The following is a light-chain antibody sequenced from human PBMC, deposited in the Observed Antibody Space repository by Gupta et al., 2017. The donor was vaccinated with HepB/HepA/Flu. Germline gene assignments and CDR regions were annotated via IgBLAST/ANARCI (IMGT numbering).Light chain of an antibody. CDR2: LGS. CDR3: RQALQTPYT. V-gene: IGKV2-28*01. J-gene: IGKJ1*01. Sequence: DIVMTQSPLSLPVTPGEPASISCRSSQSLLHSNGYNYLDWYLQKPGQSPQLLIYLGSNRASGVPDRFSGSGSGTDFTLKISRVEAEDVGVYYCRQALQTPYTFGQGTXVEIK. CDR1: QSLLHSNGYNY.